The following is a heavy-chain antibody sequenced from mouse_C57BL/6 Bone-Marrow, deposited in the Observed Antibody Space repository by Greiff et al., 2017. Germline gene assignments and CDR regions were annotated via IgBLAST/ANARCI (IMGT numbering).Heavy chain of an antibody. V-gene: IGHV1-39*01. J-gene: IGHJ3*01. CDR3: ASFYDGYYVPRLAWFAY. CDR2: INPNYGTT. Sequence: VQLQQSGPELVKPGASVKISCKASGYSFTDYNMNWVKQSNGKSLEWIGVINPNYGTTSYNQKFKGKATLTVDQSSSTAYMQLNSLTSEDSAVYYCASFYDGYYVPRLAWFAYWGQGTLVTVSA. CDR1: GYSFTDYN. D-gene: IGHD2-3*01.